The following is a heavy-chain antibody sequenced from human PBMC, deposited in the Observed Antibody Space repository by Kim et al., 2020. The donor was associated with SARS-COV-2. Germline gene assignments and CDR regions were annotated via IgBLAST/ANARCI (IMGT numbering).Heavy chain of an antibody. V-gene: IGHV3-21*01. CDR3: ASGSSSVFY. D-gene: IGHD3-22*01. CDR2: ISSRSDYI. J-gene: IGHJ4*02. Sequence: GESLRLSCAASGFTFSSYSMHWVRQAPGKGLEWVSSISSRSDYIYYADSVKGRFTISRDNPKNSLFLQKNSLGAEDTAVYFCASGSSSVFYWGQGTLVTV. CDR1: GFTFSSYS.